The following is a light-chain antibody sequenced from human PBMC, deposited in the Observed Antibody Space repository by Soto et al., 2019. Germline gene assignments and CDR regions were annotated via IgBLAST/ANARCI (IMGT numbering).Light chain of an antibody. J-gene: IGKJ5*01. CDR1: LSVSVY. CDR3: HQRQYWPPIT. V-gene: IGKV3-11*01. CDR2: DAS. Sequence: EVVLTQSPATLSFSPGEIATLSFGTSLSVSVYLDWYQQKPGQAPRLLISDASNRATGIPARFSGSGSGTDFTLTISSLEPEDFAVYYCHQRQYWPPITFGQGTRLEIK.